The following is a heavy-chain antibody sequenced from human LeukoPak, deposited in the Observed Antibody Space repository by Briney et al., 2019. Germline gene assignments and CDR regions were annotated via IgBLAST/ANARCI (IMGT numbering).Heavy chain of an antibody. CDR1: GFTFSSDA. J-gene: IGHJ4*02. CDR2: ISGSGGSR. V-gene: IGHV3-23*01. D-gene: IGHD3-10*01. CDR3: AKALGDGGPDY. Sequence: GGSLRLSCAASGFTFSSDAMSWVRQAPGKGLEWVSAISGSGGSRYYADSVKGRFTTSRDNSKNTLYLQMNSLRAEDTAVYYCAKALGDGGPDYWGQGTLVTVSS.